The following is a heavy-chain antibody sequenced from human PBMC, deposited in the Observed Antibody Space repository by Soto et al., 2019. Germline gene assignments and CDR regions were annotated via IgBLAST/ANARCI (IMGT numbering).Heavy chain of an antibody. J-gene: IGHJ5*02. V-gene: IGHV1-69*04. D-gene: IGHD1-7*01. Sequence: GPSVKVSCKASGGTFSSYTISWVRQAPGQGLEWMGRIIPILGIANYAQKFQGRVTITADKSTSTAYMELSSLRSEDTAVYYCAREIIPDDVELPLNNWFDPWGQGTLVTVSS. CDR2: IIPILGIA. CDR3: AREIIPDDVELPLNNWFDP. CDR1: GGTFSSYT.